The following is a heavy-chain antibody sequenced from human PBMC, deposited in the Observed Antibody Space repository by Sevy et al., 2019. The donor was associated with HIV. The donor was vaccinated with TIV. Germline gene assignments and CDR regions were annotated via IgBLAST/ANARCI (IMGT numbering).Heavy chain of an antibody. J-gene: IGHJ4*02. CDR2: ISNDGSNK. CDR1: GFTFINIA. Sequence: GGSLRLSCAASGFTFINIAIHWVRQAPGKGLEWVSVISNDGSNKDYADSVKGRFTVSRDNSKNTLFLQLNSLRAEDTAVYYCARGSHLITFGGLIVVDRIDYWGQGTLVTVSS. CDR3: ARGSHLITFGGLIVVDRIDY. D-gene: IGHD3-16*02. V-gene: IGHV3-30-3*01.